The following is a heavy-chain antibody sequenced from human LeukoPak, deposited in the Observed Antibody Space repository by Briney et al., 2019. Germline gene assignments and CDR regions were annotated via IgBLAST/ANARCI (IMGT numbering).Heavy chain of an antibody. CDR3: ARLWYYYDSSGYYGEFDY. CDR1: GGSISSYY. Sequence: SETPSLTCTVSGGSISSYYWSWIRQPPGKGLEWIGYIYYSGSTNYNPSLKSRVTISVDTSKNQFSLKLSSVTAADTAVYYCARLWYYYDSSGYYGEFDYWGQGTLVTVSS. J-gene: IGHJ4*02. V-gene: IGHV4-59*01. CDR2: IYYSGST. D-gene: IGHD3-22*01.